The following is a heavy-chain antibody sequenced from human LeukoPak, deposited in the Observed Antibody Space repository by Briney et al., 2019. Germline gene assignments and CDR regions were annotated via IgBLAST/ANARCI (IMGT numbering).Heavy chain of an antibody. CDR3: ARDPAAAGAYIFDY. CDR1: GFTFSIYW. J-gene: IGHJ4*02. CDR2: MSYVEDDK. V-gene: IGHV3-30-3*01. Sequence: PGGSLRLSCAASGFTFSIYWMSWVRQAPGKRLEWVAFMSYVEDDKNYADSVKGRFTISRDRSKNTLYLQMNSLRGEDTAVYYCARDPAAAGAYIFDYWGQGTLVTVSS. D-gene: IGHD6-13*01.